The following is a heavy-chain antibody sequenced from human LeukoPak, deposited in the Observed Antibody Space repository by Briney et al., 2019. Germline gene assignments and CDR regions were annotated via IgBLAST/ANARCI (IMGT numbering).Heavy chain of an antibody. Sequence: GGSLRLSCAASGFTFSSYSMNWVRQAPGKGLEWVSSISSSSSYIYYADSVKGRFTISRDNAKNSLYLQMNSLRAEDTAVYYCAREKSSGPLACDAFNIWGQGTMVTVSS. CDR1: GFTFSSYS. CDR2: ISSSSSYI. V-gene: IGHV3-21*01. J-gene: IGHJ3*02. D-gene: IGHD3-10*01. CDR3: AREKSSGPLACDAFNI.